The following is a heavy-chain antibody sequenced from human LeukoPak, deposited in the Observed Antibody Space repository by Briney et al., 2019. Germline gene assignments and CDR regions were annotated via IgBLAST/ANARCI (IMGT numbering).Heavy chain of an antibody. V-gene: IGHV4-59*01. Sequence: PSETLSLTCTVSGGSISGSYWSWIRQPPGKGLEWIAYMYNSGSTNYNPSRKSRVTISIDTSKNQFSLKLSSVTAADTAVYYCARAYDFWSGSDYWGQGTLVTVSS. D-gene: IGHD3-3*01. CDR3: ARAYDFWSGSDY. J-gene: IGHJ4*02. CDR1: GGSISGSY. CDR2: MYNSGST.